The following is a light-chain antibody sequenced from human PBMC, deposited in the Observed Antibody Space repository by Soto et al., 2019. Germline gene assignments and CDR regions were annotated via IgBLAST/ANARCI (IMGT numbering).Light chain of an antibody. V-gene: IGKV3-20*01. J-gene: IGKJ2*01. CDR3: EQYGGSPLYT. Sequence: EIVLTQSPGTLSLSPGERATLSCRASQSVSSSYLAWYQLKPGQAPRLLIYGASSRATGIPDRFSGSGSGTDFTLTISRLEPEDFAVYYCEQYGGSPLYTFGQGNKLEIK. CDR2: GAS. CDR1: QSVSSSY.